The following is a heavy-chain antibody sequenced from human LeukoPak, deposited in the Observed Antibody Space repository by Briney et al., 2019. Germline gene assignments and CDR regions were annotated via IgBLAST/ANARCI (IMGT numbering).Heavy chain of an antibody. CDR2: ISSSSSYI. CDR1: GFTFSSYS. CDR3: ARATDGDYVPY. Sequence: GRSLRLSCAASGFTFSSYSMNWVRQAPGKGLEWVSSISSSSSYINYADSVKGRFTISRDNAKNSLYLQMNSLRAEDTAVYYCARATDGDYVPYWGQGTLVTVSS. V-gene: IGHV3-21*01. J-gene: IGHJ4*02. D-gene: IGHD4-17*01.